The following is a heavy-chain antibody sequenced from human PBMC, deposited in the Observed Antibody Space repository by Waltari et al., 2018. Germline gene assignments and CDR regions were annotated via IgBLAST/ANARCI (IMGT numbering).Heavy chain of an antibody. Sequence: EVHLLDSGGRLVQPGGSLRLSCIASGFNFRDYGMHWVRQAPGGGLEWVSYIRNTGHMIYYAESVKGRLTISRDNAQNSVYLQMNSLRAEDTAVYYCARGCGGYCSSGEYYFDQWGQGTLVTVSS. J-gene: IGHJ4*02. CDR3: ARGCGGYCSSGEYYFDQ. V-gene: IGHV3-48*01. CDR2: IRNTGHMI. CDR1: GFNFRDYG. D-gene: IGHD2-21*01.